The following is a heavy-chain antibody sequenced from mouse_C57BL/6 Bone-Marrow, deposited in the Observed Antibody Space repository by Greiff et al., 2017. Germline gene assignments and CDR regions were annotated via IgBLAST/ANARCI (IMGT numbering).Heavy chain of an antibody. J-gene: IGHJ4*01. CDR2: IDPSDSYT. V-gene: IGHV1-69*01. D-gene: IGHD2-1*01. CDR3: AREEYGNSGMDY. Sequence: QVQLQQPGAELVMPGASVKLSCKASGYTFTSYWMHWVKQRPGQGLEWIGEIDPSDSYTNYNQKFKGKSTLTVDKSSSTAYMQLSSLTSEDSAVYYWAREEYGNSGMDYWGQGTSVTVSS. CDR1: GYTFTSYW.